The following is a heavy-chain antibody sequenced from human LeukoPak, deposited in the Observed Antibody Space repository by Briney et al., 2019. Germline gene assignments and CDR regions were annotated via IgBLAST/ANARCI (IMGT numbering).Heavy chain of an antibody. D-gene: IGHD6-19*01. CDR3: AGNRAGWFDP. CDR2: IDTDGSTT. J-gene: IGHJ5*02. CDR1: GFTFSSYW. V-gene: IGHV3-74*01. Sequence: GGPLRLSCAASGFTFSSYWMHWVRQAPGRGLVWVSRIDTDGSTTTYADSVKGRFTISRDNAKNTLYLQMNSLRAEDTAVYYCAGNRAGWFDPWGQGTLVTVAS.